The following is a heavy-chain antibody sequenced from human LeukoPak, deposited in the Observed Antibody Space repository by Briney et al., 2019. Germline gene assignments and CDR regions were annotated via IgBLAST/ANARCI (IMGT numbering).Heavy chain of an antibody. CDR2: IKQDGSVK. CDR1: GFTFSSYW. Sequence: GGSLRLSCAASGFTFSSYWMGWVRQAPGKGLEWVANIKQDGSVKYYVDSVKGRFTISRDNAKNSLFLQMNSLRAEDTAVYYCAREGRYGFVYYYYYMDVWGKGTTVTVSS. V-gene: IGHV3-7*01. J-gene: IGHJ6*03. D-gene: IGHD5-18*01. CDR3: AREGRYGFVYYYYYMDV.